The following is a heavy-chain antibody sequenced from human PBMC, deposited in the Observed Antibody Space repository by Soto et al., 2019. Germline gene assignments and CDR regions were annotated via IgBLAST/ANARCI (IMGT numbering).Heavy chain of an antibody. J-gene: IGHJ6*02. D-gene: IGHD2-2*01. CDR1: GFTFSSYA. CDR2: ISYDGSNK. V-gene: IGHV3-30-3*01. CDR3: ARAKYQRRSWPMDV. Sequence: QVQLVESGGGVVQPGRSLRLSCAASGFTFSSYAMHWVRQAPGKGLEWVAVISYDGSNKSYADSVKGRFTISRDNSKNTLYVQMNSLRAEDTAVYYCARAKYQRRSWPMDVWGQGTTVTVSS.